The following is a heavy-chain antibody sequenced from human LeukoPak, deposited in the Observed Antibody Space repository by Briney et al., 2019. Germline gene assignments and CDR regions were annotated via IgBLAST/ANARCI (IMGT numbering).Heavy chain of an antibody. CDR2: IWYDGSEK. V-gene: IGHV3-33*01. CDR3: ARDGGIGIDY. D-gene: IGHD2-15*01. CDR1: GFTFSSYG. Sequence: PGRSLRLSCAASGFTFSSYGMHWVRQAPGKGLEWVAVIWYDGSEKYHADSVKGRFTISRDISKNTLYLQMNSLRDEDTAVYYCARDGGIGIDYWGQGTLVTVSS. J-gene: IGHJ4*02.